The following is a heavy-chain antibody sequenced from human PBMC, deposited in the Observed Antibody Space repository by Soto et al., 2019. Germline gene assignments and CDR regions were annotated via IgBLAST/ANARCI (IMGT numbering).Heavy chain of an antibody. Sequence: ASVKVSCKASGYTFTSYYLHWVRQAPGQGLEWMGIINPSGGSTTYAQKFQGRVTMTRDTSTSTVYMELSSLRSEDTAVYYCARDRSSRWFYFDYWGKGTLVTVSS. CDR2: INPSGGST. D-gene: IGHD2-2*01. V-gene: IGHV1-46*01. CDR1: GYTFTSYY. J-gene: IGHJ4*02. CDR3: ARDRSSRWFYFDY.